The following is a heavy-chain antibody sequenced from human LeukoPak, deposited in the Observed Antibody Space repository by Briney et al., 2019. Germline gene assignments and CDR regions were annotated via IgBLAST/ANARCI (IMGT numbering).Heavy chain of an antibody. CDR2: IQNDGSNK. CDR1: GFTFRTYG. D-gene: IGHD6-13*01. CDR3: ARDGGAAAANFDY. Sequence: GGSLRLSCAASGFTFRTYGMHWVRQAPGKGLEWVAFIQNDGSNKYYTDSVKGRFTVSRDNSKKMLHLQMDSLRPEDTAVYYCARDGGAAAANFDYWGQGTLVTVSS. V-gene: IGHV3-30*02. J-gene: IGHJ4*02.